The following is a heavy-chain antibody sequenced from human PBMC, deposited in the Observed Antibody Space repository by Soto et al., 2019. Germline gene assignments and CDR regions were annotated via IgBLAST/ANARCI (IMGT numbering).Heavy chain of an antibody. Sequence: GGSLRLSCAASGFTFSSYGMHWVRQAPGKGLEWVAVISYDGSNKYYADSVKGRFTISRDNSKNTLYLQMNSLRAEDTAVYYCANDQVAGTLDYWGQGTLVTVSS. V-gene: IGHV3-30*18. CDR3: ANDQVAGTLDY. D-gene: IGHD6-19*01. J-gene: IGHJ4*02. CDR2: ISYDGSNK. CDR1: GFTFSSYG.